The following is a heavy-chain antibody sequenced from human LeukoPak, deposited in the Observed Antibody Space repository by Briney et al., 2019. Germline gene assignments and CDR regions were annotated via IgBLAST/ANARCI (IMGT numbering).Heavy chain of an antibody. CDR1: GDSVSSNSAA. V-gene: IGHV6-1*01. D-gene: IGHD6-19*01. Sequence: SQTLSLTCAISGDSVSSNSAAWNWIRQSPSGGLEWLGRTYYRSKWYNDYAVSVKSRITINPDTSKNQFSLQLNSVTPEDTAVYYCARSRGYSSGWYGSYYYYGMDVWGQGTTVTVSS. J-gene: IGHJ6*02. CDR2: TYYRSKWYN. CDR3: ARSRGYSSGWYGSYYYYGMDV.